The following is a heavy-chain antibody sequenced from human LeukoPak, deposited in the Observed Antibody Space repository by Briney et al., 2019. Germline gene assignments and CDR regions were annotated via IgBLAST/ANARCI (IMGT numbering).Heavy chain of an antibody. D-gene: IGHD5-12*01. V-gene: IGHV4-30-4*01. CDR2: IYYSGST. Sequence: SETLSLTCTVSGGSISSSDYYWSWIRQPPGKGLEWIGYIYYSGSTYYNPSLKSRITISVDTSKNQFSLKLSSVTAADTAVYYCARGEGGGYALDAFDIWGQGTMVTVSS. CDR3: ARGEGGGYALDAFDI. CDR1: GGSISSSDYY. J-gene: IGHJ3*02.